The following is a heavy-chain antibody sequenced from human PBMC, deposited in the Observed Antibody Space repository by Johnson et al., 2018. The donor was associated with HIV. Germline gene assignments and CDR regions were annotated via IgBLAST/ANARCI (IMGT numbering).Heavy chain of an antibody. Sequence: SYDGSNIYYAHSVKGRFTISRDNSRNTLYLQMDSLRADDTAVYYCARERNYGTHAAFDIWGQGTMVTVSS. D-gene: IGHD1-7*01. V-gene: IGHV3-30*07. J-gene: IGHJ3*02. CDR3: ARERNYGTHAAFDI. CDR2: SYDGSNI.